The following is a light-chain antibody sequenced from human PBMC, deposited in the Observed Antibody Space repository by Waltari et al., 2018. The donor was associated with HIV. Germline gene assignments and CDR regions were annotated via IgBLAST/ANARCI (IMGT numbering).Light chain of an antibody. V-gene: IGLV3-1*01. CDR3: QAWDNKTGV. CDR1: KLRDKF. CDR2: QDT. J-gene: IGLJ1*01. Sequence: YDLIQPPSVSVSPGQTARITCSGDKLRDKFASWYQQWAGQSPVLVIYQDTKRPSGIPERFSGSNSGNTATLTINGTQPMDEADYYCQAWDNKTGVFGPGTKVTVV.